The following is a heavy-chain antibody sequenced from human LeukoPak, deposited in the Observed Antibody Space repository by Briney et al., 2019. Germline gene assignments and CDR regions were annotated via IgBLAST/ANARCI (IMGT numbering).Heavy chain of an antibody. V-gene: IGHV3-23*01. Sequence: GGSLRLSCAASGFTFSRYAMSWVRQAPGKGLEWVSAISGSGGSTYYADSVKGRFTISRDNSKNTLYLQMNSLRAEDTAVYYCARHYGSGSYSPIDFDYWGQGTLVTVSS. CDR3: ARHYGSGSYSPIDFDY. CDR2: ISGSGGST. CDR1: GFTFSRYA. J-gene: IGHJ4*02. D-gene: IGHD3-10*01.